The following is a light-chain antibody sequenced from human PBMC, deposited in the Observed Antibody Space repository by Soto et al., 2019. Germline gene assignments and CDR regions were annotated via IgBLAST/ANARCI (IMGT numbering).Light chain of an antibody. J-gene: IGKJ1*01. CDR3: QQSYSTPTWT. V-gene: IGKV1-39*01. CDR1: QGIRND. CDR2: AAS. Sequence: DIQMTQSPSSLSASVVDRVTITFRASQGIRNDLGWYQQKPGKAPKVLIYAASSLQSGVPSRFSGGGSGTHFTLTISSLQPEDLATYYCQQSYSTPTWTFGQGTKVDIK.